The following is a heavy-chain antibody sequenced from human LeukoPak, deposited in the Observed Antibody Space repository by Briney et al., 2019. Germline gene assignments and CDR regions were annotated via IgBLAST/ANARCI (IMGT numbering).Heavy chain of an antibody. D-gene: IGHD6-19*01. V-gene: IGHV1-24*01. Sequence: GSVKVSCKVSGYTVTELSMHWVRQAPGKGLEWMGGFDPEDGETIYAQKFQGRVTMTEDTSTDTAYMELSSLRSEDTAVYYCATNPGYSSGWYPYWGQGTLVTVSS. CDR2: FDPEDGET. CDR1: GYTVTELS. CDR3: ATNPGYSSGWYPY. J-gene: IGHJ4*02.